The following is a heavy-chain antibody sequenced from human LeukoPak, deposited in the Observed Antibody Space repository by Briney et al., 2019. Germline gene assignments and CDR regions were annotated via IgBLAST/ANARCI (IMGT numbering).Heavy chain of an antibody. CDR1: GGSISSSSYY. CDR3: ARHPSPVIYGGNSAFDY. D-gene: IGHD4-23*01. V-gene: IGHV4-39*01. Sequence: SETLPLTCTVSGGSISSSSYYWGWIRQPPGKGLEWLGSIYYSGSTYYNPSLKSRVTISVDTSKNQFSLKLSSVTAADTAVYYCARHPSPVIYGGNSAFDYWGQGTLVTVSS. J-gene: IGHJ4*02. CDR2: IYYSGST.